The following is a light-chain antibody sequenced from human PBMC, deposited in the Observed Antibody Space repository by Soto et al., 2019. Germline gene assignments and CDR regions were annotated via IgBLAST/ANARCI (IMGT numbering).Light chain of an antibody. CDR1: QSVTSSY. CDR2: GAS. CDR3: QLYGSSPMYT. J-gene: IGKJ2*01. V-gene: IGKV3-20*01. Sequence: EIVLTQSPGTLSLSPGERATLSCRASQSVTSSYLAWYQQKPGQAPRLLIYGASSRATGIPDRFSGSASGTDYTLIISRLDPEDFAVYYCQLYGSSPMYTFGQGTKLEI.